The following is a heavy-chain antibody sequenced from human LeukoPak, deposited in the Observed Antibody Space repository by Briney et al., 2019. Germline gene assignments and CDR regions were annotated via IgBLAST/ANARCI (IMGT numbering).Heavy chain of an antibody. Sequence: GGPQRLLCAALGFIFSRYEMNWVRRAPGEGLVWVSHITGSGSTIYYAASVKGRFDISRENAKNSLYLKMNSLRREDTAVYYCASYGSVFYFEYWGQGTLVTVSS. J-gene: IGHJ4*02. V-gene: IGHV3-48*03. CDR1: GFIFSRYE. CDR3: ASYGSVFYFEY. D-gene: IGHD3-10*01. CDR2: ITGSGSTI.